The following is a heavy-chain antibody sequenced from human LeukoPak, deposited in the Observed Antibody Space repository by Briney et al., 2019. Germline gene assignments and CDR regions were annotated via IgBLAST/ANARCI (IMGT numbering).Heavy chain of an antibody. J-gene: IGHJ4*02. CDR3: ARDPVEWELLLDY. V-gene: IGHV3-7*01. Sequence: GGSLRLSCAVSGFTFSNYRMSWVRQAPGMGLEWVANIKQDGSEKYYADSVKGRFTISRDNARNSVFLQMSGLRVEDTAVYYCARDPVEWELLLDYWGQGTLVTVSS. CDR2: IKQDGSEK. D-gene: IGHD1-26*01. CDR1: GFTFSNYR.